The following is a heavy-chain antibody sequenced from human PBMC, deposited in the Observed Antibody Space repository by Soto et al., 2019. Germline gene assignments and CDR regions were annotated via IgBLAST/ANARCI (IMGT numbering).Heavy chain of an antibody. CDR1: GDSISSGGYS. CDR2: IYHSGST. V-gene: IGHV4-30-2*01. D-gene: IGHD2-21*02. J-gene: IGHJ3*02. CDR3: AREDDFGAFDI. Sequence: SETLSLTCAVSGDSISSGGYSWSWIRQPPGKGLEWIGYIYHSGSTYYNPSLKSRVTISVDRSKNQFSLKLSSVTAADTAVYYCAREDDFGAFDIWGQGTMVTVSS.